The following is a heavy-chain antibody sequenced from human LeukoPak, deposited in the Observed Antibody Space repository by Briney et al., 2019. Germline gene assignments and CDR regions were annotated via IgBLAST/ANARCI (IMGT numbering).Heavy chain of an antibody. Sequence: SETLSLTCTVSGGSISTYYWSWIRQPPGKGLEWIAYVDYRGSTTYNPSLRSRVTISVDTSRNQFSLKLSSVTAADTAVYYCARAKVVRGVIDWFDPWGQGTLVTVSS. CDR1: GGSISTYY. J-gene: IGHJ5*02. V-gene: IGHV4-59*01. CDR3: ARAKVVRGVIDWFDP. D-gene: IGHD3-10*01. CDR2: VDYRGST.